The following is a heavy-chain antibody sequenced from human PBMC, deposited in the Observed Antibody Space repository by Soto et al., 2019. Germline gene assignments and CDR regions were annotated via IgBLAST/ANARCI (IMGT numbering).Heavy chain of an antibody. Sequence: GGSLRLSCAASGFTFSSYAMHWVRQAPGKGLEWVAVISYDGSNKYYADAVKGRFTISRDNSKNALYLQMNSLRAEDTAVYYCARIGMPITNYYGMDVWGQGTTVTVSS. V-gene: IGHV3-30-3*01. J-gene: IGHJ6*02. D-gene: IGHD3-3*01. CDR2: ISYDGSNK. CDR3: ARIGMPITNYYGMDV. CDR1: GFTFSSYA.